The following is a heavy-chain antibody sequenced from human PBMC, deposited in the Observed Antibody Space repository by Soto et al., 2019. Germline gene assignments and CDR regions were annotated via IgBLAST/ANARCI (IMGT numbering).Heavy chain of an antibody. Sequence: PSETLSLTCSFSDYSLNSDKYFWGWVRQPPGKGLEWIGSIYYRGNAYYNPSLQTRVTISLDKSRSQFSLKLNSVTAADSAVYFCARLEGLATISYYFDFWGPGALVTVSS. CDR3: ARLEGLATISYYFDF. CDR1: DYSLNSDKYF. D-gene: IGHD3-9*01. CDR2: IYYRGNA. J-gene: IGHJ4*02. V-gene: IGHV4-39*01.